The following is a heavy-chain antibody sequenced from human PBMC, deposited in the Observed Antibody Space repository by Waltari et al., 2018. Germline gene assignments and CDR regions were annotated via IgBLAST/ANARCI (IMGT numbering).Heavy chain of an antibody. CDR1: GFTFRSYS. CDR2: ISSSSSYI. CDR3: ARDYYDSSGYYPHAFDI. V-gene: IGHV3-21*01. D-gene: IGHD3-22*01. J-gene: IGHJ3*02. Sequence: EVQLVESGGGLVKPGGSLRLSCAASGFTFRSYSLTWVRQAPGKGLAWVSSISSSSSYIYYADSVKGRFTISRDNAKNSLYLQMNSLRAEDTAVYYCARDYYDSSGYYPHAFDIWGQGTMVTVSS.